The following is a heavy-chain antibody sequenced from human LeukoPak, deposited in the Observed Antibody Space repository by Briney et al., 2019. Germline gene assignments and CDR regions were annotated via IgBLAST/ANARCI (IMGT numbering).Heavy chain of an antibody. V-gene: IGHV3-23*01. J-gene: IGHJ4*02. CDR3: AKDYEGGGYVVVLAGN. CDR2: ISGSGGNT. D-gene: IGHD5-12*01. CDR1: GFTFNTYA. Sequence: GGSLRLSCAASGFTFNTYAMSWVRQTPGKGLEWVLAISGSGGNTYYADSVKGRFTISRDNSKNTLYLQMNSLRAEDTAVYYCAKDYEGGGYVVVLAGNWGQGTLVTVSS.